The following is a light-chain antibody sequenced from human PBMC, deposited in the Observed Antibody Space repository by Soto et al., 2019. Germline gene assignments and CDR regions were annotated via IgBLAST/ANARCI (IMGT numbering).Light chain of an antibody. CDR1: QDIGNS. J-gene: IGKJ1*01. CDR3: QQSYSTLWT. CDR2: AAS. V-gene: IGKV1-39*01. Sequence: IQMTQSPSFLFGSVGARVNTTGKASQDIGNSVNWYQQKPGKAPKLLLYAASSLQSGVPSRFSGSGSGTDFTLTISSLQPEDFATYYCQQSYSTLWTFGQGTKVDIK.